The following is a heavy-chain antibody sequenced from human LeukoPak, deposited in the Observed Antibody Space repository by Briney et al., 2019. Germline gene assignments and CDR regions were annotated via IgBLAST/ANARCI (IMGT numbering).Heavy chain of an antibody. V-gene: IGHV6-1*01. Sequence: SQTLSLTCAISGDSVSSNGAAWNWIRQSPSRGLEWLGRTYYRSKWYNDYAVSVKSRITINPDTSKNQFSLQLNSVTPEDTAVYYCAREGEVLAAAAYFDYWGQGTLVTVSS. D-gene: IGHD6-13*01. CDR3: AREGEVLAAAAYFDY. J-gene: IGHJ4*02. CDR1: GDSVSSNGAA. CDR2: TYYRSKWYN.